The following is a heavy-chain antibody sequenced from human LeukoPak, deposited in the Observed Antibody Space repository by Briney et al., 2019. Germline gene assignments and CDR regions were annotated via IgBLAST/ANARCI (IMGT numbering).Heavy chain of an antibody. CDR3: AKEPIVAVNGPV. V-gene: IGHV3-23*01. Sequence: GGSLRLSCAASGFTFSIYAMSWVRQAPGKGLEWVSDISGSGGSTYYADSVKGRFTISRDNSKNTLFLQMSSLRAEDTAVYYCAKEPIVAVNGPVWGIGTTVTISS. CDR1: GFTFSIYA. D-gene: IGHD6-13*01. CDR2: ISGSGGST. J-gene: IGHJ6*04.